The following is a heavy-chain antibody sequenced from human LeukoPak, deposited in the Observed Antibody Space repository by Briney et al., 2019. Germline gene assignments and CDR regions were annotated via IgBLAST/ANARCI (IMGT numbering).Heavy chain of an antibody. CDR3: AKPEGYSYGSDY. Sequence: PGGSLRLSCAASGFTFSSFPMHWVRQAPGKGLEWVAVISHDGKVKYYADSVQGRFTISRDNSKNTLYLQMNSLRAEDTAVYYCAKPEGYSYGSDYWGQGTLVTASS. D-gene: IGHD5-18*01. CDR1: GFTFSSFP. CDR2: ISHDGKVK. J-gene: IGHJ4*02. V-gene: IGHV3-30*18.